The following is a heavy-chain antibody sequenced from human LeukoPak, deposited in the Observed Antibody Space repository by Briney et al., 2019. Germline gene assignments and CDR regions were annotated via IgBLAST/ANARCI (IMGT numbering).Heavy chain of an antibody. CDR1: RFSFSNYW. CDR2: VKSGGSNP. J-gene: IGHJ4*02. D-gene: IGHD3-10*01. CDR3: ARDTVSPSGSRDY. V-gene: IGHV3-74*01. Sequence: GGSLRLSCAASRFSFSNYWMHWVRQAPGKGLVWVSRVKSGGSNPSYPDPVKGRFTISRDNAENMLYLQMNTLGAEDTAVYYCARDTVSPSGSRDYWGQGTLVTVSS.